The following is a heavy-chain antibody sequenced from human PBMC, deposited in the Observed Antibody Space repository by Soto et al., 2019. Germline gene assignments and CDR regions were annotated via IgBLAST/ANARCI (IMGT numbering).Heavy chain of an antibody. CDR2: INPNSGGT. D-gene: IGHD3-3*01. V-gene: IGHV1-2*04. Sequence: ASVKVSCKASGYTFTGYYMHWVRQAPGQGLEWMGWINPNSGGTNYAQKLQGWVTMTRDTSISTAYMELSRLRSDDTAVYYCARAQGVTIFGVVIPNYFDYWGQGTLVTVSS. CDR3: ARAQGVTIFGVVIPNYFDY. J-gene: IGHJ4*02. CDR1: GYTFTGYY.